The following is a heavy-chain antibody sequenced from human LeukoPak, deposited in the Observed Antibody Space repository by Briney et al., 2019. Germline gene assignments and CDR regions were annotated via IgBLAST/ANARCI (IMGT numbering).Heavy chain of an antibody. D-gene: IGHD3-3*01. Sequence: SVKVSCKASGGTFSSYAISWVRQAPGQGLKWMGGIIPIFGTANYAQKFQGRVTITADESTSTAYMELSSLRSEDTAVYYCARDRILEWSTDAFDIWGQGTMVTVSS. J-gene: IGHJ3*02. CDR1: GGTFSSYA. CDR2: IIPIFGTA. V-gene: IGHV1-69*13. CDR3: ARDRILEWSTDAFDI.